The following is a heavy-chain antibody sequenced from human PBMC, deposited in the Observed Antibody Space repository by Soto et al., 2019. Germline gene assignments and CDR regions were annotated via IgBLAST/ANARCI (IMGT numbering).Heavy chain of an antibody. J-gene: IGHJ6*02. CDR1: GGSVSGGSYY. V-gene: IGHV4-61*01. CDR3: TRDVDFGEEDV. CDR2: IYFSGRT. D-gene: IGHD4-17*01. Sequence: QVQLQESGPGRVKPSETLSLTCTVSGGSVSGGSYYWNWIRQPPGKGLEWIGYIYFSGRTNYNHSLTRRVTMSIETSKNQFSLKLSTVTDAETAVYFCTRDVDFGEEDVWGQGTAVTVSS.